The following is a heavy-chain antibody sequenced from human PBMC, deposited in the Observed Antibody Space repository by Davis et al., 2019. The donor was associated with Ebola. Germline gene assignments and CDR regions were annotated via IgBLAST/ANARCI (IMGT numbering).Heavy chain of an antibody. D-gene: IGHD3-16*01. Sequence: GVSLKISCAASGFTVSSNYMSWVRQAPDKGLEWVALISYEGNNKNYADSVKGRFTISRDNSKNTLYLQMNSLRTEDTAVYYCARDTGLRPLDYWGQGTLVTVSS. V-gene: IGHV3-30-3*01. J-gene: IGHJ4*02. CDR3: ARDTGLRPLDY. CDR1: GFTVSSNY. CDR2: ISYEGNNK.